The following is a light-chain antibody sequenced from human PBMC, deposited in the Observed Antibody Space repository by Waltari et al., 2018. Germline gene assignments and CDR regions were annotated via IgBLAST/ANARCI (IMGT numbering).Light chain of an antibody. V-gene: IGKV1-12*01. Sequence: EIQMTQSPSSVSASVGDRVTITCRASQAISSWLAWYQQKPGNSPNLLIYHASNLQSGVPSRFSGSGSGTDLTLTISSLRPEDSATYYCQQGSAFPPTFGQGTKVEVK. CDR3: QQGSAFPPT. CDR2: HAS. CDR1: QAISSW. J-gene: IGKJ1*01.